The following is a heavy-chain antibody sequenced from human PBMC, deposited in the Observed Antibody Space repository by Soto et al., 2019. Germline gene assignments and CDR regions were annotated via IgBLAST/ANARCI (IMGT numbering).Heavy chain of an antibody. J-gene: IGHJ4*02. CDR2: IIPILGIA. CDR1: GGTFSSYT. CDR3: ACGEQQLVQGY. D-gene: IGHD6-13*01. Sequence: QVQLVQSGAEVKKPGSSVKVSCKASGGTFSSYTISWVRQAPGQGLEWMGRIIPILGIANYAQKFQGRVTITADKSTSTAYMELSSLRSEDTDVYYCACGEQQLVQGYWGQGTLVTVSS. V-gene: IGHV1-69*02.